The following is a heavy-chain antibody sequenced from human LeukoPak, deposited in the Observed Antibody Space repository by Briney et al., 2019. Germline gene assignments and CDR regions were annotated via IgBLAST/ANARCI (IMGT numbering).Heavy chain of an antibody. CDR3: ASSNYYDSSGYYDAFDI. D-gene: IGHD3-22*01. CDR1: GGSISSGDYY. V-gene: IGHV4-30-4*01. J-gene: IGHJ3*02. Sequence: PSQTLSLTCTVSGGSISSGDYYWSWIRQPPGKGLEWIGYIYYSGSTYYNPSLKSRVTISVDTSKNQFSLKLSSVTAADTAVYYCASSNYYDSSGYYDAFDIWGQGTMVTVSS. CDR2: IYYSGST.